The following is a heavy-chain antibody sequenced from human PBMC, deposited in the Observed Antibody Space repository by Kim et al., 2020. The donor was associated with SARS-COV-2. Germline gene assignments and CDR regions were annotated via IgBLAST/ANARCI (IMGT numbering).Heavy chain of an antibody. Sequence: ASVKVSCKASGYTFTSYAMNWVRQAPGQGLEWMGWINTNTGNPTYAQGFTGRFVFSLDTSVSTAYLQISSLKAEDTAVYYCAGGEYDFWSGYYYYGMDVWGQGTTVTVSS. J-gene: IGHJ6*02. CDR2: INTNTGNP. CDR3: AGGEYDFWSGYYYYGMDV. V-gene: IGHV7-4-1*02. D-gene: IGHD3-3*01. CDR1: GYTFTSYA.